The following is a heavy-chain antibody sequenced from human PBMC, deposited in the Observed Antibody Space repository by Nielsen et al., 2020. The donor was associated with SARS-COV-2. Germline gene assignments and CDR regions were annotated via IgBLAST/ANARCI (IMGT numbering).Heavy chain of an antibody. CDR2: ISSSSSYT. J-gene: IGHJ4*02. V-gene: IGHV3-11*03. CDR3: ASVTSYDSSGYISY. Sequence: LSLTCAASGFTFSDYYMSWIRQAPGKGLEWVSYISSSSSYTNYADFVKGRFTISRDNAKNSLYLQMNSLRAEDTAVYYCASVTSYDSSGYISYWGQGTLVTVSS. D-gene: IGHD3-22*01. CDR1: GFTFSDYY.